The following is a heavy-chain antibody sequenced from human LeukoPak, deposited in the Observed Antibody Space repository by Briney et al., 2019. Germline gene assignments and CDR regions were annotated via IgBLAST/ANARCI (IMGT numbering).Heavy chain of an antibody. J-gene: IGHJ4*02. CDR2: MSPNSGDT. CDR3: ARGVAAGYGY. CDR1: GYTFTSYH. V-gene: IGHV1-8*01. D-gene: IGHD6-13*01. Sequence: ASVKVSCKAPGYTFTSYHINWVRQATGQGLEWMGWMSPNSGDTGFAQKFQGRVTMTRNTSITTAYMELSSLRSDDTAIYYCARGVAAGYGYWGQGTLVTVSS.